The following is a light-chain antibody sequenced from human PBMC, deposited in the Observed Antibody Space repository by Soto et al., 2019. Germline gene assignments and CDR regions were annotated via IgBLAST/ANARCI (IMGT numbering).Light chain of an antibody. Sequence: DIQVTQSPSSLSASVGDRVTITCRASQSISSYLNWYQQKPGKAPKLLIYAASSLQSGVPSRFSGSGSGTDFTLTISSLQPEDFAVYYCQQYNNWPWTFGQGTKVDIK. CDR3: QQYNNWPWT. J-gene: IGKJ1*01. CDR1: QSISSY. V-gene: IGKV1-39*01. CDR2: AAS.